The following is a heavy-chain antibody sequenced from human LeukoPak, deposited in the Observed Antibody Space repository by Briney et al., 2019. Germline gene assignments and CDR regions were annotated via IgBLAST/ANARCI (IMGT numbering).Heavy chain of an antibody. J-gene: IGHJ5*02. CDR2: IYYSGST. D-gene: IGHD2-15*01. Sequence: PSETLSLTCTVSGGSISSSSYYWGWIRQPPGKGLEWIGSIYYSGSTYYNPSLKSRVTISVDTSKNQFSLKLSSVTAADTAVYYCARRAHVGEPAAWGQGTLVTVSS. CDR3: ARRAHVGEPAA. V-gene: IGHV4-39*01. CDR1: GGSISSSSYY.